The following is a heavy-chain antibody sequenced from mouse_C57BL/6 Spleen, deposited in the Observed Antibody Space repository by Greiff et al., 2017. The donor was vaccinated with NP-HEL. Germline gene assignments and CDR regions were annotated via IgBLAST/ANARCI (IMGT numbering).Heavy chain of an antibody. CDR3: ARNGDYDYDGYWYFDV. Sequence: VKLQESGAELVRPGASVKLSCKASGYTFTDYYINWVKQRPGQGLEWIARIYPGSGNTYYNEKFKGKATLTAEKSSSTAYMQLSSLTSEDSAVYFCARNGDYDYDGYWYFDVWGTGTTVTVSS. D-gene: IGHD2-4*01. V-gene: IGHV1-76*01. J-gene: IGHJ1*03. CDR1: GYTFTDYY. CDR2: IYPGSGNT.